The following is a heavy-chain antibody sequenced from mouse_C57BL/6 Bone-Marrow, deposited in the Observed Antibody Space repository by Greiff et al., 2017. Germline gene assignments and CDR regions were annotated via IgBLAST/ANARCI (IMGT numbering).Heavy chain of an antibody. CDR1: GYAFTNYL. CDR2: INPGSGGT. Sequence: QVQLQQSGAELVRPGTSVKVSCKASGYAFTNYLIEWVKQRPGQGLEWIGVINPGSGGTNYNEKFKGKATLTADKSSSTAYMQLSSLTSEDAAVYFGARGGLRRRDWYFDVWGTGTTVTVSS. V-gene: IGHV1-54*01. CDR3: ARGGLRRRDWYFDV. D-gene: IGHD2-2*01. J-gene: IGHJ1*03.